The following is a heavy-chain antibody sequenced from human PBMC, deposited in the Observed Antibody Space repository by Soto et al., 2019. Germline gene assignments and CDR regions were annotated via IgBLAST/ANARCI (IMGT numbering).Heavy chain of an antibody. CDR1: GGSISYY. CDR2: ISYTGST. J-gene: IGHJ6*02. V-gene: IGHV4-59*01. CDR3: AREGVAAPYYYYGMDV. D-gene: IGHD2-15*01. Sequence: SETLSLTCTVSGGSISYYWSWIRQPPGKGLEWIGYISYTGSTHYNPSLKSRVTISADTSKNQFSLKLSSVTTADTAPYYCAREGVAAPYYYYGMDVWGQGSTVTVSS.